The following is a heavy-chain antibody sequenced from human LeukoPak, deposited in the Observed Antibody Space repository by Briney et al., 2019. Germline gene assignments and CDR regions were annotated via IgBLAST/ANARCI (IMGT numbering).Heavy chain of an antibody. CDR1: VYTFSSYA. V-gene: IGHV3-23*01. J-gene: IGHJ4*02. CDR2: ISVSGGST. Sequence: GGSLRLSCADSVYTFSSYAMSWVRQDLGKGLEWVSAISVSGGSTYYADSVRGRFTISRDNSKNTLYLQMNSLRAEDTAVYYCAKDRRVVVVGAATRGGFDYWGQGTLVTASS. D-gene: IGHD2-15*01. CDR3: AKDRRVVVVGAATRGGFDY.